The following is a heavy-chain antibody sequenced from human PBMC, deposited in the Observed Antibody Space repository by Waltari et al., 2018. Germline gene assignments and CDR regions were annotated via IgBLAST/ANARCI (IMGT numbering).Heavy chain of an antibody. V-gene: IGHV3-33*01. Sequence: QVQLVESGGGVVQPGRSLRLSCAASGFTFSSYGMHWVRQVPGKGLEWVAVIWYDGGNKYYADSVKGRFTISRDNSKNTLYLQMNSLRAEDTAVYYCARDLYSSSSKGFDYWGQGTLVTVSS. CDR2: IWYDGGNK. D-gene: IGHD6-6*01. CDR3: ARDLYSSSSKGFDY. J-gene: IGHJ4*02. CDR1: GFTFSSYG.